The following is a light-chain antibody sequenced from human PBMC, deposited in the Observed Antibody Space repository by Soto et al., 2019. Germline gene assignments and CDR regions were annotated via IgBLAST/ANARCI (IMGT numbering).Light chain of an antibody. CDR3: QQYVNLPYT. J-gene: IGKJ2*01. CDR2: DTP. Sequence: DIQMTQSQTSLAASVGDRVTITCQASQDLTNFLNWYQQKPGEAPKLLLYDTPTLEEGVPSRFSGGGSGTDFTFTINGLQPEDAAIYSCQQYVNLPYTFGQGNKLAIK. CDR1: QDLTNF. V-gene: IGKV1-33*01.